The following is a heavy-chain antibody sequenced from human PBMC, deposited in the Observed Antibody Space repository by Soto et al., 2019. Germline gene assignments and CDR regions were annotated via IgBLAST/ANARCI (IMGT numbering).Heavy chain of an antibody. CDR2: IYYSGST. V-gene: IGHV4-59*01. CDR1: GGSISSYY. D-gene: IGHD2-15*01. Sequence: QVQLQESGPGLVKPSETLSLTCTVSGGSISSYYWSWIRQPPGKGLEWIGYIYYSGSTNYNPSLKSRVTISVDTSKNQFSLKLSSVTAADTAVYYCARDYCSGGSCYPGAFDYWGQGTLVTVSS. CDR3: ARDYCSGGSCYPGAFDY. J-gene: IGHJ4*02.